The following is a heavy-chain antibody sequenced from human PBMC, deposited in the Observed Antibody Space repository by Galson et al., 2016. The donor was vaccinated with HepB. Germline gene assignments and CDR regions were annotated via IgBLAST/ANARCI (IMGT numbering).Heavy chain of an antibody. CDR3: ARRSPRWSTFDF. D-gene: IGHD4-23*01. J-gene: IGHJ4*02. CDR1: GGSVSSSNYY. Sequence: SETLSLTCTVSGGSVSSSNYYWDWLRQPPGKGLEWIGSIFYSGRTYYNPSLKSRVNIFVDTSKNQFSLNLGSVTATDTAVYYGARRSPRWSTFDFWGQGTLLAVSS. CDR2: IFYSGRT. V-gene: IGHV4-39*01.